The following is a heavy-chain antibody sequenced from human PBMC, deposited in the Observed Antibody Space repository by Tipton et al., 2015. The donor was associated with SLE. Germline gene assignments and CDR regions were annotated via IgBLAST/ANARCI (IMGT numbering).Heavy chain of an antibody. D-gene: IGHD2/OR15-2a*01. CDR3: ARLSRGPYYYGMDV. CDR2: ISSSSSYT. J-gene: IGHJ6*02. CDR1: GFTFSDYY. V-gene: IGHV3-11*06. Sequence: GSLRLSCAASGFTFSDYYMSWIRQAPGKGLEWVSYISSSSSYTNYADSVKGRFTISRDNAKNSLYLQMNSLRAEDTAVYYCARLSRGPYYYGMDVWGQGTTVTVSS.